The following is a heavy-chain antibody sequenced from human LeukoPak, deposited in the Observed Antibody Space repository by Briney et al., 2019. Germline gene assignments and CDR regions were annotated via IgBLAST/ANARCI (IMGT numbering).Heavy chain of an antibody. J-gene: IGHJ4*02. CDR2: IYYIGRT. D-gene: IGHD3-10*01. CDR1: GGSISSGGYY. Sequence: PSQTLSLTCTVSGGSISSGGYYWSWIRQHPGKGLEWLGYIYYIGRTYNNTSLKSRATISVDTSKNQFSLKLSSVTAADTAVYFCARRNERRGVIYFDYSGQGTLVTASS. V-gene: IGHV4-31*03. CDR3: ARRNERRGVIYFDY.